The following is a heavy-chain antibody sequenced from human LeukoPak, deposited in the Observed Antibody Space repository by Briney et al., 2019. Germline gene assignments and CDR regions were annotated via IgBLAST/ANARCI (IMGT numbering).Heavy chain of an antibody. CDR3: ARNMVRGVLFDY. J-gene: IGHJ4*02. Sequence: TLSLTCAVSGGSISSDGYSWSWHRQPQGMDLEWIGYIYRSRNNYYNPSLQSRVTISVDRSKRQFSLKLSSVTAADTAVYYCARNMVRGVLFDYWGQGTLVSVPS. CDR1: GGSISSDGYS. V-gene: IGHV4-30-2*01. D-gene: IGHD3-10*01. CDR2: IYRSRNN.